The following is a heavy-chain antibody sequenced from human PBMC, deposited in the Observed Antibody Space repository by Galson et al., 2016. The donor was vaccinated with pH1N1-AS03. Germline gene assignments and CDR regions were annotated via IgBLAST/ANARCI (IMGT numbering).Heavy chain of an antibody. J-gene: IGHJ3*02. CDR1: GASISSGGLH. CDR2: FYNSGRA. CDR3: AADDM. V-gene: IGHV4-61*02. Sequence: TLSLTCTVSGASISSGGLHWGWIWQTAGKGLEFIGRFYNSGRATYHPSLESRVTISVDTSKSQFSLRLRSVTAADTAVYYCAADDMWGQGTMVTVSS.